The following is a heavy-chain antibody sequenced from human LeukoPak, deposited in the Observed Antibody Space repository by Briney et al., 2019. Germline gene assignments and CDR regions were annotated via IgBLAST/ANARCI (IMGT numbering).Heavy chain of an antibody. CDR2: INTNTGNP. J-gene: IGHJ4*02. Sequence: ASVKVSCKASGYTFTSYAVNWVRQAPGQGLEWMGWINTNTGNPTYAQGFTGRFVFSLDTSVSTAYLQISSLKAEDTAVYYCARESYYYDSSGHHYGFDYWGQGTLVTVSS. D-gene: IGHD3-22*01. CDR1: GYTFTSYA. V-gene: IGHV7-4-1*02. CDR3: ARESYYYDSSGHHYGFDY.